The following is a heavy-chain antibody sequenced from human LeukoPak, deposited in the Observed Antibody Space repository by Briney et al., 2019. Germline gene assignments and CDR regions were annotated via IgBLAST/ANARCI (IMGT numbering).Heavy chain of an antibody. CDR3: ARVGVVPAAIPDGFDI. Sequence: GGSLRLSCAASGFTVSSNYMSWVRQAPGKGLEWVSVIYSGGSTYYADSVQRRFTISRDNSKNTLYLQMNSVTAEDTAVYYCARVGVVPAAIPDGFDIWGQGTMVTVSS. CDR2: IYSGGST. V-gene: IGHV3-53*01. J-gene: IGHJ3*02. CDR1: GFTVSSNY. D-gene: IGHD2-2*01.